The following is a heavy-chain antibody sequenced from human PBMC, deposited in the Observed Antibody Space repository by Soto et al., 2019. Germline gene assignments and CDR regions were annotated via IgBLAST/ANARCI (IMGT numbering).Heavy chain of an antibody. D-gene: IGHD6-13*01. CDR1: GGSISNYY. J-gene: IGHJ6*02. V-gene: IGHV4-59*01. CDR3: ARVGRSWYLGMDV. CDR2: IYYTGST. Sequence: SETLSLTCTVSGGSISNYYWSWIRQTPGMGLEWIGYIYYTGSTNYNPSLKSRVTTSVDTSKNQFSLKLSSVTAADTAVYYCARVGRSWYLGMDVWGQGTTVTISS.